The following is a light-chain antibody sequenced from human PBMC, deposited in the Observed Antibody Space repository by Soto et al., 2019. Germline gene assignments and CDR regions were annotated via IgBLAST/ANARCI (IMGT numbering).Light chain of an antibody. CDR2: DAS. V-gene: IGKV3D-20*02. CDR3: QQRSNWPPIT. Sequence: EIVLTQSPGTLSLSPWERATLSCRAIQSVSSSYLAWYQQKPGQAPRLLIYDASNRATGIPARFSGSGSGTDFTLTISSLEPEDFAVYYCQQRSNWPPITFGQGTKVDI. CDR1: QSVSSSY. J-gene: IGKJ1*01.